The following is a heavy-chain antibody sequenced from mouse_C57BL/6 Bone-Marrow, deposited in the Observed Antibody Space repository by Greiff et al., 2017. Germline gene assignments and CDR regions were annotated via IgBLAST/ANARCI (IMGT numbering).Heavy chain of an antibody. Sequence: EVQLQQSGPELVKPGASVKISCKASGYTFTDYYMNWVKQSHGKSLEWIGDINPNNGGTSYNQKFKGKATLTVDKSSSTAYMELRSLTSEDSAVYYCASLLRWGPMDYWGQGTSVTVSS. J-gene: IGHJ4*01. V-gene: IGHV1-26*01. CDR2: INPNNGGT. CDR1: GYTFTDYY. CDR3: ASLLRWGPMDY. D-gene: IGHD1-1*01.